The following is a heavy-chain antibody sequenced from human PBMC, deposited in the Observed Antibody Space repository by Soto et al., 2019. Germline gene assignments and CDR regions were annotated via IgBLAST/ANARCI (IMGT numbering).Heavy chain of an antibody. V-gene: IGHV1-69*13. CDR2: IIPIFGTA. Sequence: GASVKVSCKASGGTFSSYAISWVRQAPGQGLEWMGGIIPIFGTANYAQKFQGRVTITADESTSTAYMELSSLRSEDTAVYYCARGVEMATIYGDYYYGMDVWGQGTTVTVSS. CDR3: ARGVEMATIYGDYYYGMDV. J-gene: IGHJ6*02. D-gene: IGHD5-12*01. CDR1: GGTFSSYA.